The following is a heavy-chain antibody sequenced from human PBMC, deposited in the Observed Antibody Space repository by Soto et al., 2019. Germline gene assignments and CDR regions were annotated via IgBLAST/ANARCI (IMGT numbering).Heavy chain of an antibody. CDR3: AREGYTYYDFWSGYGWFDP. CDR2: ISAYNGNT. CDR1: GYTFTSYG. D-gene: IGHD3-3*01. V-gene: IGHV1-18*01. J-gene: IGHJ5*02. Sequence: VASVKVSCKASGYTFTSYGISWVRQAPGQGLEWMGWISAYNGNTNYAQKLQGRVTMTTDTSTSTAYMELRSLRSDDTAVYYCAREGYTYYDFWSGYGWFDPWGQGTLVTVSS.